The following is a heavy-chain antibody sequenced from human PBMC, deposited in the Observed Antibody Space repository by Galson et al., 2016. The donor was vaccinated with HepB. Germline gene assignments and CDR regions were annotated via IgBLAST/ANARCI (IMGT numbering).Heavy chain of an antibody. CDR3: ARRLSVLVIAARGWGYGMDV. Sequence: SLRLSCAASGFTFSSHWMSWVRQAPGRGLEWVANIKQDGSDKHYVDSVKGRFTVSRDNARKSMFLQMESLRVDDTAVYYCARRLSVLVIAARGWGYGMDVWGKGTTVTVSS. V-gene: IGHV3-7*01. CDR2: IKQDGSDK. CDR1: GFTFSSHW. D-gene: IGHD2-15*01. J-gene: IGHJ6*04.